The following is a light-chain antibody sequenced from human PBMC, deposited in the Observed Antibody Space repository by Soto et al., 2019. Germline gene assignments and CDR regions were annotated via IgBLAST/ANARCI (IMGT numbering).Light chain of an antibody. Sequence: QSALTQPRSVSGSPGQSVTISCTGTSSDVGGYNYVSWYQQHPGKAPKLMIYDVSKRPSGVPDRFSGSKSGNTASLTISGLHAEYEAEYYCCSYAGSYSYVFGTGTKLTVL. CDR1: SSDVGGYNY. CDR2: DVS. CDR3: CSYAGSYSYV. V-gene: IGLV2-11*01. J-gene: IGLJ1*01.